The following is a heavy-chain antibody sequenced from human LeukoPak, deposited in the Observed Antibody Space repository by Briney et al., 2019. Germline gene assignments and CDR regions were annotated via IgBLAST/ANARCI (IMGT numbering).Heavy chain of an antibody. CDR3: ARLGSWTHFDY. CDR2: IYPDDSDT. V-gene: IGHV5-51*01. D-gene: IGHD6-13*01. CDR1: GYSFPNYW. J-gene: IGHJ4*02. Sequence: GESLKISCQGSGYSFPNYWIGWVRQMPGKGLEWMGIIYPDDSDTRYSPSFQGQVTISADKSISTAYLQWSSLKASDTAMYYCARLGSWTHFDYWGQGTLVTVSS.